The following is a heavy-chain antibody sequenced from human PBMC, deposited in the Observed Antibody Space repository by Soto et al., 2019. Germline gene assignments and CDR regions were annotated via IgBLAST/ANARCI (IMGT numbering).Heavy chain of an antibody. CDR2: ISYDGSNK. Sequence: QVQLVESGGGVVQPGRSLRLSCAASGFTFSSYAMHWVRQAPGKGLEWVAFISYDGSNKYYADSVKGRFTISRDNSKNTLYLQMNSLRAEDTAVYYCARSSSSGYTIGAFDIWGQGTMVTVSS. V-gene: IGHV3-30*14. D-gene: IGHD3-22*01. CDR3: ARSSSSGYTIGAFDI. J-gene: IGHJ3*02. CDR1: GFTFSSYA.